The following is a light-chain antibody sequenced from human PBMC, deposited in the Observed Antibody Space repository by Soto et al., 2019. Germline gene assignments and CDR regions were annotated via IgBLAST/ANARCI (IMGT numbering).Light chain of an antibody. Sequence: IQLTQSPSSLSASVGDRVTITCRASQDIAIYLAWYQQKPVEAPKLLIYAASTLYGGVPSRFSGSGSGTDFALTITSLQAEDFATYYCQQLRMYPSTFGGGTKVEI. CDR1: QDIAIY. V-gene: IGKV1-9*01. J-gene: IGKJ4*01. CDR3: QQLRMYPST. CDR2: AAS.